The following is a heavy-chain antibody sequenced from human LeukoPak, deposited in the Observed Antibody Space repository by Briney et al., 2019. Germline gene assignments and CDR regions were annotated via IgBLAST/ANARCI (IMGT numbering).Heavy chain of an antibody. CDR1: GYTFTCYY. J-gene: IGHJ4*02. Sequence: ASGKVSCKASGYTFTCYYMHWVRQAPGQGLEWMGWINPNSGGTNYAQKFQGRVTMTRDTSISTAYMELSRLRSDDTAVYYCARDASVGATTDFDYWGQGPLVTVSS. CDR3: ARDASVGATTDFDY. D-gene: IGHD1-26*01. CDR2: INPNSGGT. V-gene: IGHV1-2*02.